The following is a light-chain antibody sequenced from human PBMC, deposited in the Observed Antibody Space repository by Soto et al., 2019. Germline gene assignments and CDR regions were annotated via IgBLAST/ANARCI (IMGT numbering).Light chain of an antibody. CDR3: AAWANSLYGPV. Sequence: QSVLTQPPSASGTPGQRVTISCSGSSSNIGSNAVNWYQHLPGTAPKLLIYSNDQQPSGVPDRFSGSKSGTSASLAISGLQSEDEADYYCAAWANSLYGPVFGGGTKLTVL. CDR2: SND. V-gene: IGLV1-44*01. CDR1: SSNIGSNA. J-gene: IGLJ3*02.